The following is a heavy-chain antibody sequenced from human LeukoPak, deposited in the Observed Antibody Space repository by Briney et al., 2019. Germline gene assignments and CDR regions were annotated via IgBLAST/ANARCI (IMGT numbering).Heavy chain of an antibody. D-gene: IGHD3-10*01. Sequence: PGGSLRLSCAASGFSFSRNGMHWVRQAPGKGLEWVAFIRYDGSNKYYADSVKGRFTISRDNSKNTLYLQMNSLRAEDTAVYYCAKDLLWYYYGSGSYFDYWGQGTLVTVSS. CDR3: AKDLLWYYYGSGSYFDY. CDR2: IRYDGSNK. CDR1: GFSFSRNG. V-gene: IGHV3-30*02. J-gene: IGHJ4*02.